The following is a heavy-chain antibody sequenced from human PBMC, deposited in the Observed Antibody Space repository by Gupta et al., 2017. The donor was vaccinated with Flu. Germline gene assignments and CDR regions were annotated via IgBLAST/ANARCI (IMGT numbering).Heavy chain of an antibody. CDR2: IKQDGSEK. Sequence: GKGLEWVANIKQDGSEKYFVDSVKGRFTISRDNAKNSMYLQMNSLRAEDTAVYYCARASTYDFWSGYYWFDPWGQGTLVTVSS. V-gene: IGHV3-7*01. D-gene: IGHD3-3*01. CDR3: ARASTYDFWSGYYWFDP. J-gene: IGHJ5*02.